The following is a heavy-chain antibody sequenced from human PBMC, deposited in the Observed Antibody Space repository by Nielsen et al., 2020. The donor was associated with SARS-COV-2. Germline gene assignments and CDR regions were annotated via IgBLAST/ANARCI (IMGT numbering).Heavy chain of an antibody. Sequence: SETLSLTCTVSGGSISSGGYYWNWIRQSPGKGLEWIGEINQGGGTNYNPSLKSRVDILVDKNKNQFSLRVSSMTAVDTAVYYCARRPYNDRSGYYYERRPQRRLAGSSGMDVWGQGTTVTVSS. J-gene: IGHJ6*02. V-gene: IGHV4-39*07. CDR3: ARRPYNDRSGYYYERRPQRRLAGSSGMDV. CDR1: GGSISSGGYY. D-gene: IGHD3-22*01. CDR2: INQGGGT.